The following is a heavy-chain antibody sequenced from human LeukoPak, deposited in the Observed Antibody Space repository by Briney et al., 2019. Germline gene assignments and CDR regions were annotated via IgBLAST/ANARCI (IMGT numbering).Heavy chain of an antibody. CDR2: INPNSGGT. J-gene: IGHJ4*02. CDR1: GYIFTDYY. Sequence: ASVKVSCKASGYIFTDYYIHWMRQAPGQGLEWMGWINPNSGGTNYAQKFQGRVTMTRDTSISTAYMELSRLRSDDTAVYYCAINELEYKQLGHLDYWGQGTLVTVPS. D-gene: IGHD6-13*01. CDR3: AINELEYKQLGHLDY. V-gene: IGHV1-2*02.